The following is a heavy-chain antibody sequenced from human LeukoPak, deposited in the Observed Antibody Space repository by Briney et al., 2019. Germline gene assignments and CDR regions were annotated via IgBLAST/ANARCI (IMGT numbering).Heavy chain of an antibody. D-gene: IGHD2-2*01. CDR1: GFTFSSYA. J-gene: IGHJ6*03. CDR3: ARGRYCSSTSCYRTFYYYYMDV. Sequence: GGSLRLSCAASGFTFSSYAMSWVRQAPGKGPEWVANINQDGRLIYYLQSVKGRFTISRDNSKNTLYLQMNSLRAEDTAVYYCARGRYCSSTSCYRTFYYYYMDVWGKGITVTVSS. V-gene: IGHV3-7*01. CDR2: INQDGRLI.